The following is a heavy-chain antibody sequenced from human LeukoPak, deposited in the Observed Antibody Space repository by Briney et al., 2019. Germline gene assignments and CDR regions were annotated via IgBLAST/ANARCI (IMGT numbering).Heavy chain of an antibody. D-gene: IGHD1-14*01. CDR3: ARDRNRIGFDP. Sequence: SETLSLTCTVSGGSISNYYWSWLRQPPGKGLEWIGFISSSGSDNYNPSLKSRVTISVETSKNQFSLKLNSVTAADTAVYYCARDRNRIGFDPWGQGTLVTVSS. J-gene: IGHJ5*02. CDR2: ISSSGSD. CDR1: GGSISNYY. V-gene: IGHV4-59*01.